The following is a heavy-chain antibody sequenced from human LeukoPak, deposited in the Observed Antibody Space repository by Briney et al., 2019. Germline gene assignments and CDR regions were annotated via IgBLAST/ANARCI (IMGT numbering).Heavy chain of an antibody. V-gene: IGHV3-48*01. J-gene: IGHJ6*04. Sequence: GGSLRLSCAASRFTFSSYSMNWVRQAPGKGLEWVSFISSSSSTIYYADSVKGRFTISRDNAKNSLYLQMNSLRAEDTAVYYCAELGITMIGGVWGKGTTVTISS. CDR3: AELGITMIGGV. CDR1: RFTFSSYS. D-gene: IGHD3-10*02. CDR2: ISSSSSTI.